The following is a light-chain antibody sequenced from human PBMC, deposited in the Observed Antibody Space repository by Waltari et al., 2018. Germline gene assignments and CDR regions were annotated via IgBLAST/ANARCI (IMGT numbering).Light chain of an antibody. Sequence: EIVMTQSPATLSVYPGERATLSCRASQSVSNNLAWFQHKPGQAPRLLIYGASTRAAGIPARFSGSGSGADFTLTISSLQSEDFALYYCQQYYSIPYTFGQGTKLEIK. CDR1: QSVSNN. J-gene: IGKJ2*01. CDR2: GAS. V-gene: IGKV3-15*01. CDR3: QQYYSIPYT.